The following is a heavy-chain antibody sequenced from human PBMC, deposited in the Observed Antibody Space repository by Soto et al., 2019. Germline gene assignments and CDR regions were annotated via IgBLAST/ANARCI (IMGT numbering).Heavy chain of an antibody. CDR3: AREPVAVAGTFVWNWFDP. D-gene: IGHD6-19*01. Sequence: SVKVSCKASGGTFNSYAISWVRQAPGQGLEWMGGIIPIFGTANYAQKFQGRVTITADESTSTAYMELSSLRSEDTAVYYCAREPVAVAGTFVWNWFDPWGQGTLVTVS. V-gene: IGHV1-69*13. J-gene: IGHJ5*02. CDR2: IIPIFGTA. CDR1: GGTFNSYA.